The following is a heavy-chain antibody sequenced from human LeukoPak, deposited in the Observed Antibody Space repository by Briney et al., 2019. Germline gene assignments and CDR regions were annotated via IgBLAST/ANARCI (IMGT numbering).Heavy chain of an antibody. CDR1: GFTFSTYV. D-gene: IGHD1-1*01. Sequence: PGRSLRLSCAASGFTFSTYVMHWVRQAPGKGLEWVALVWYDGTIKYYADSAQGRFAISRDNAKNTLNLQMNSLRGEDTAVYYCARGSTYNSADFDSWGQGALVTVPS. V-gene: IGHV3-33*01. CDR3: ARGSTYNSADFDS. J-gene: IGHJ4*02. CDR2: VWYDGTIK.